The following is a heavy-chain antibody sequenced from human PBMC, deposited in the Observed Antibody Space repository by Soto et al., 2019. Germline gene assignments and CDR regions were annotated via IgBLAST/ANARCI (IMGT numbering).Heavy chain of an antibody. V-gene: IGHV4-31*03. D-gene: IGHD3-16*01. Sequence: PSETLSLTGTVSVASFNSGGYYWSWLPPLPGKGVKWIGNIYFSGSTYYNPSLEGRLVISLDTSQNQFSLKLSSVTAADTAVYYCATGNAWGVLLAYWGQGILVTVSS. CDR2: IYFSGST. J-gene: IGHJ4*02. CDR1: VASFNSGGYY. CDR3: ATGNAWGVLLAY.